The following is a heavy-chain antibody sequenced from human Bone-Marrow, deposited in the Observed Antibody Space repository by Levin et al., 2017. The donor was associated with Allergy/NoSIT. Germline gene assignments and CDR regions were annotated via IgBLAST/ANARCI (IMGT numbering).Heavy chain of an antibody. D-gene: IGHD6-13*01. Sequence: SETLSLTCTVSGGSISSGGYYWSWIRQHPGKGLEWIGYIYYSGSTYYNPSLKSRVTISVDTSKNQFSLKLSSVTAADTAVYYCARKVSIAAAGTFYYYYMDVWGKGTTVTVSS. CDR3: ARKVSIAAAGTFYYYYMDV. CDR2: IYYSGST. V-gene: IGHV4-31*03. J-gene: IGHJ6*03. CDR1: GGSISSGGYY.